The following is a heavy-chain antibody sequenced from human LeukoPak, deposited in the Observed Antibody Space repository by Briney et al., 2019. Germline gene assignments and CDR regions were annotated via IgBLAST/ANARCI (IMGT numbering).Heavy chain of an antibody. Sequence: GASVKVSCKVSGYTLTELSMHWVRQAPGKGLEWMGGFDPEDGETIYAQKFQGRVTMTEDTSTDTAYMELSSLRSEDTAVHYCARAGRYCSSTSCPYYFDYWGQGTLVTVSS. CDR3: ARAGRYCSSTSCPYYFDY. V-gene: IGHV1-24*01. J-gene: IGHJ4*02. CDR1: GYTLTELS. D-gene: IGHD2-2*01. CDR2: FDPEDGET.